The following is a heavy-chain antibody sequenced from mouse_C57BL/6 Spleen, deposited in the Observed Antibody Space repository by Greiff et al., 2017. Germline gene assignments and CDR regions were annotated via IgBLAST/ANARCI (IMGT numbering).Heavy chain of an antibody. J-gene: IGHJ4*01. CDR2: IYPRSGNT. D-gene: IGHD2-4*01. CDR1: GYTFTSYG. CDR3: ARDAALRRAMDY. V-gene: IGHV1-81*01. Sequence: VQLQQSGAELARPGASVKLSCKASGYTFTSYGISWVKQRTGQGLEWIGEIYPRSGNTYYNEKFKGKATLTADKASSTAYMELRSLTSEDSAVYFCARDAALRRAMDYWGQGTSVTVSS.